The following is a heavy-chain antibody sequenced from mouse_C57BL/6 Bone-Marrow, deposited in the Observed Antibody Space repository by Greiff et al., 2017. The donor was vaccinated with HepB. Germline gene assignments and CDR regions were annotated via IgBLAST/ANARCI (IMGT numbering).Heavy chain of an antibody. D-gene: IGHD2-4*01. J-gene: IGHJ3*01. CDR1: GFTFSDYG. CDR3: ARLRRAWFAY. V-gene: IGHV5-17*01. Sequence: EVKVVESGGGLVKPGGSLKLSCAASGFTFSDYGMHWVRQAPEKGLEWVAYISSGSSTIYYADTVKGRFTISRDNAKNTMFLQMTSLRSADTAMYYCARLRRAWFAYWGQGTLVTVSA. CDR2: ISSGSSTI.